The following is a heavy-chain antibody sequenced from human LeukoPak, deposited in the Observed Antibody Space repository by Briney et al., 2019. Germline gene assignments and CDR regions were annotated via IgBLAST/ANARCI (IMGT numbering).Heavy chain of an antibody. D-gene: IGHD3-9*01. CDR2: LSGSGDRT. CDR3: ARHGATGINTWLYYFYD. J-gene: IGHJ4*02. CDR1: GFTFSSYA. Sequence: GGSLRLSCAASGFTFSSYALSWVRQAPGKGLAWVSALSGSGDRTYYPDSVKGRFTISRDNSKNILYLQMNSLRAEDTAIYYCARHGATGINTWLYYFYDWGQGTLVTVSS. V-gene: IGHV3-23*01.